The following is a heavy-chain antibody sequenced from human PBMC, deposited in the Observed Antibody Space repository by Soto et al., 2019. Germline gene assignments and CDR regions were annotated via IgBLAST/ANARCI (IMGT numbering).Heavy chain of an antibody. D-gene: IGHD2-15*01. CDR3: VRNSSWLEKHYGMDV. V-gene: IGHV6-1*01. Sequence: PSQTLPLTCAVSGDSVSSNSAAWNWIRQSPSRGLEWLGRTYYRSKWYNDYAVSVKSRITINPDTSKNQFSLQLNSVTPEDTAIYYCVRNSSWLEKHYGMDVWGQGTTVTVSS. CDR1: GDSVSSNSAA. CDR2: TYYRSKWYN. J-gene: IGHJ6*02.